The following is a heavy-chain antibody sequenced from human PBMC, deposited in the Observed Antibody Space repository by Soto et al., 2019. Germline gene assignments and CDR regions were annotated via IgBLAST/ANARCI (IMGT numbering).Heavy chain of an antibody. D-gene: IGHD3-9*01. CDR3: ARVCLSWGDFDWLLDYYYGMDV. J-gene: IGHJ6*02. V-gene: IGHV3-33*01. CDR1: GFTFSSYG. CDR2: IWYDGSNK. Sequence: HPGGSLRLSCAASGFTFSSYGMHWVRQAPGKGLEWVAVIWYDGSNKYYADSVKGRFTISRDNSKNTLYLQMNSLRAEDTAVYYCARVCLSWGDFDWLLDYYYGMDVWGQGTTVTVSS.